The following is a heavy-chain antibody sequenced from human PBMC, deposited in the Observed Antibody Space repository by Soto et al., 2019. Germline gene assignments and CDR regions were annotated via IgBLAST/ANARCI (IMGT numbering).Heavy chain of an antibody. CDR1: GYSFTSYW. Sequence: GESLKISCKGSGYSFTSYWISWVRQMPGKGLEWMGRIDPSDSYTNYSPSFQGHVTISADKSISTAYLQWSSLKASDTAMYYCATRSSWRLYYYYCMDVRGKGTTVTVSS. D-gene: IGHD6-13*01. V-gene: IGHV5-10-1*01. CDR2: IDPSDSYT. CDR3: ATRSSWRLYYYYCMDV. J-gene: IGHJ6*04.